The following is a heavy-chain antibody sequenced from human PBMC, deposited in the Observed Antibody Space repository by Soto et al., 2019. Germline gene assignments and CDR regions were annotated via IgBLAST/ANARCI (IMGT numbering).Heavy chain of an antibody. D-gene: IGHD2-2*02. CDR3: ASLGYCSSTSCYTGGRMDV. Sequence: QVQLQESGPGLVKPSQTLSLTCTVSGGSISSGDYYWSWIRQPPGKGLEWIGYIYYSGSTYYNPSLKSRVTISVDTSKNQFSLKLSPVTAADTAVYYCASLGYCSSTSCYTGGRMDVWGQGTTVTVSS. J-gene: IGHJ6*02. V-gene: IGHV4-30-4*01. CDR1: GGSISSGDYY. CDR2: IYYSGST.